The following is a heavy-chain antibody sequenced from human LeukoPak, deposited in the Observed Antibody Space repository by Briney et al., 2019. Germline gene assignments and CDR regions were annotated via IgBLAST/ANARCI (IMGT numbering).Heavy chain of an antibody. CDR2: FDPEDGET. J-gene: IGHJ4*02. CDR1: GYTLTELS. V-gene: IGHV1-24*01. Sequence: GASVKVSCKVSGYTLTELSMHWVRQAPGKGLEWMGGFDPEDGETIYAQKFQGRVTMTEDTSTDTAYMELSSLRSEDTAVYFCATISNLFYDSSGFSDVDYWGQGTLVTVSS. CDR3: ATISNLFYDSSGFSDVDY. D-gene: IGHD3-22*01.